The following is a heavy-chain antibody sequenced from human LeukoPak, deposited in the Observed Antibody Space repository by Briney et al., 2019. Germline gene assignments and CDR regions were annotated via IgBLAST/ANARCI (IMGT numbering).Heavy chain of an antibody. V-gene: IGHV4-34*01. J-gene: IGHJ4*02. CDR3: ARLCTGGDCNVDF. CDR2: MNHSGRT. Sequence: SETLSLTCAVYAGSFNGYYWSWLRQSPGKGLEWIGHMNHSGRTNYNPSLRSRVTISVDTSKNQFSLKLRSVTAADTALYYCARLCTGGDCNVDFWGQGTQVTVSS. CDR1: AGSFNGYY. D-gene: IGHD2-21*02.